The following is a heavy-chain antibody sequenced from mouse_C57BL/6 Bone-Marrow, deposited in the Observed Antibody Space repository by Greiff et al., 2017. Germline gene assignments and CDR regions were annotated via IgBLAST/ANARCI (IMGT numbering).Heavy chain of an antibody. J-gene: IGHJ3*01. CDR3: ARADYDVAY. D-gene: IGHD2-4*01. CDR2: IDPSDSYT. CDR1: GYTFTSYW. Sequence: QVHVKQPGAELVMPGASVKLSCKASGYTFTSYWMHWVKQRPGQGLEWIGEIDPSDSYTNYNQKFKGKSTLTVDKSSSTVYMQLSSLTSEDSAVYYCARADYDVAYWGQGTLVTVSA. V-gene: IGHV1-69*01.